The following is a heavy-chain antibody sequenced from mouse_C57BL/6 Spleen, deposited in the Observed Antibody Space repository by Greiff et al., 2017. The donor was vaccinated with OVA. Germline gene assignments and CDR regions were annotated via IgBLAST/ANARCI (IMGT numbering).Heavy chain of an antibody. Sequence: EVKLVESGGGLVQPGGSLSLSCAASGFTFTDYYMSWVRQPPGKALEWLGFIRNKANGYTTEYSASVKGRFTISRDNSQSILYLQMNALRAEDSATYYCARYRDYGSRDYYAMDYWGQGTSVTVSS. J-gene: IGHJ4*01. CDR3: ARYRDYGSRDYYAMDY. V-gene: IGHV7-3*01. CDR2: IRNKANGYTT. CDR1: GFTFTDYY. D-gene: IGHD1-1*01.